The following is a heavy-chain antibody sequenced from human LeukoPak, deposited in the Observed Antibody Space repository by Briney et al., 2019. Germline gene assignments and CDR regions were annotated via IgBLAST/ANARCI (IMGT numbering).Heavy chain of an antibody. D-gene: IGHD5-18*01. Sequence: ASVKVSCKASGYTFTGYYMHWVRQAPGRGLEWMGWINPNSGGTNYAQKFQGRVTMTRDTSISTAYMELSRLRSDDTAVYYCARALGTAMVSGIGDYWGQGTLVTVSS. CDR2: INPNSGGT. CDR1: GYTFTGYY. J-gene: IGHJ4*02. V-gene: IGHV1-2*02. CDR3: ARALGTAMVSGIGDY.